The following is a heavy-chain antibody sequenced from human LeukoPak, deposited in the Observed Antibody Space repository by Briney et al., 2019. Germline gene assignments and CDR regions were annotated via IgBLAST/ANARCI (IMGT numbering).Heavy chain of an antibody. CDR2: MFYSGRT. D-gene: IGHD5/OR15-5a*01. CDR1: GVSISSGSYH. J-gene: IGHJ4*02. CDR3: ARHPTRRDVYDHLDY. Sequence: SETLSLTCTVSGVSISSGSYHWAWMRQPPGKRPEWIGSMFYSGRTYSNPSLESRVTISVDTSKNQFSLKVTSVTAADTAVYYCARHPTRRDVYDHLDYWGQGTLVTASS. V-gene: IGHV4-39*01.